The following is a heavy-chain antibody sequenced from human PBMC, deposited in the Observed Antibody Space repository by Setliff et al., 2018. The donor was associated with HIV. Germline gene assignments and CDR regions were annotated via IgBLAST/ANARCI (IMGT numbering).Heavy chain of an antibody. CDR1: GFTFSGAE. CDR3: LLPCTSGWHNWLDP. V-gene: IGHV3-73*01. CDR2: IRSKADKYAT. Sequence: PGESLKISCAASGFTFSGAEIHWVRQASGKGLEWVGRIRSKADKYATDYGASAKGRFIISRDDSKKTAYLQMSSLRAEDTAMYYCLLPCTSGWHNWLDPWGQGTLVTVSS. D-gene: IGHD6-19*01. J-gene: IGHJ5*02.